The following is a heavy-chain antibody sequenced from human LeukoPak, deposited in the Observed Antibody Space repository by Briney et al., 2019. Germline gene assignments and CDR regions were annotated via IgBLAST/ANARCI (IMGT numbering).Heavy chain of an antibody. CDR3: ARRGSSWLASYYYYMDV. J-gene: IGHJ6*03. D-gene: IGHD6-13*01. Sequence: GSLRLSCAASGFTFSSYSMNWVRQPPGKGLEWIGEVNHSGSTNYNPSLKSRVTISVDTSKNQFSLKLSSVTAADTAVYYCARRGSSWLASYYYYMDVWGKGTTVTVSS. V-gene: IGHV4-34*01. CDR2: VNHSGST. CDR1: GFTFSSYS.